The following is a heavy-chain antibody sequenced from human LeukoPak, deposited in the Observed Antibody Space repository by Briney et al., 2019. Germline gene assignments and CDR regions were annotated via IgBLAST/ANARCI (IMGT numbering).Heavy chain of an antibody. Sequence: GGSLRLSCAASGFTFSSYAMHWVRQAPGKGLEWVAVISYDGNDKYHADSVKGRLTISRDNSKNTLYLQMNSLRADDTAVYYCARDQYYDSSGSDAFDVWGQGTMVTVSS. D-gene: IGHD3-22*01. V-gene: IGHV3-30-3*01. CDR3: ARDQYYDSSGSDAFDV. J-gene: IGHJ3*01. CDR1: GFTFSSYA. CDR2: ISYDGNDK.